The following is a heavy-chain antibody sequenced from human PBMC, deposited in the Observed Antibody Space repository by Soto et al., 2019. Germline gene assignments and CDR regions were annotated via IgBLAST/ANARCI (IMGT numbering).Heavy chain of an antibody. J-gene: IGHJ5*02. D-gene: IGHD1-26*01. V-gene: IGHV4-39*01. CDR3: VRPRWDFKNWFDP. Sequence: PSETLSLTCTVSGGSISSSSYYWGWIRQPPGKGLEWIGSIYYSGGSTNYNPSLQSRVTISVDTSKNQFSLKLTSVTAADTAVYYCVRPRWDFKNWFDPWGQGTLVTVPQ. CDR1: GGSISSSSYY. CDR2: IYYSGGST.